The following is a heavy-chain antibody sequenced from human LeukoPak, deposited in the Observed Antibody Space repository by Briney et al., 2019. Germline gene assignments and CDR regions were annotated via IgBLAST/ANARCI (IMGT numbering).Heavy chain of an antibody. CDR1: GGSISSGGYY. CDR2: IYYSGST. D-gene: IGHD3-22*01. Sequence: PSETLSLTCTVSGGSISSGGYYWSWIRQHPGKGLEWIGYIYYSGSTYYSPSLKSRVTISVDTSKNQFSLKLSSVTAADTAVYYCARVQRIKYYYDSSGYYLGYYFDYWGQGTLVTVSS. V-gene: IGHV4-31*03. CDR3: ARVQRIKYYYDSSGYYLGYYFDY. J-gene: IGHJ4*02.